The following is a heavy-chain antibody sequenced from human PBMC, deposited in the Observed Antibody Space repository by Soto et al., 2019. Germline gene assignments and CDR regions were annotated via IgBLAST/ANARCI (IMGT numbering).Heavy chain of an antibody. V-gene: IGHV4-4*07. J-gene: IGHJ5*02. CDR2: IYATGTT. D-gene: IGHD1-26*01. Sequence: SETLSLTCTVSGASISGYYWSWIRKSAGKGLEWIGRIYATGTTDYNPSLKSRVMMSVDTSKKQFSLKLRSVTAADTAVYYCVRDGAKTLRDWFDPWGQGISVTVSS. CDR3: VRDGAKTLRDWFDP. CDR1: GASISGYY.